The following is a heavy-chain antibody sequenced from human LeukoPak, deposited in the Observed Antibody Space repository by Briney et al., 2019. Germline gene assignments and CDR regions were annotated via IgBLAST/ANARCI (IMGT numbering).Heavy chain of an antibody. CDR1: GFTFSSYA. CDR3: ARAPLHGSGSYFAYAEGAFDI. J-gene: IGHJ3*02. CDR2: ISYDGSNK. Sequence: GGSLRLSCAASGFTFSSYAMHWVRQAPGKGLEWVAVISYDGSNKYYADSVKGRFTISRDNSKNTLYLQMNSLRAEDTAVYYCARAPLHGSGSYFAYAEGAFDIWGQGTMVTVSS. V-gene: IGHV3-30-3*01. D-gene: IGHD3-10*01.